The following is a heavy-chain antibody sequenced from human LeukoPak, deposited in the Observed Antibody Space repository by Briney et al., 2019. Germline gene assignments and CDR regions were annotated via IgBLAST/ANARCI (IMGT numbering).Heavy chain of an antibody. CDR3: ARGYCSSTSCSYGFDP. V-gene: IGHV4-59*01. D-gene: IGHD2-2*01. CDR2: IYYSGGT. CDR1: GGSISSYY. J-gene: IGHJ5*02. Sequence: PSETLSLTCTVSGGSISSYYWSWIRQPPGKGLEWIGYIYYSGGTNYNPSLKSRVTISVDTSKNQFSLKLSSVTAADTAVYYCARGYCSSTSCSYGFDPWGQGTLVTVSS.